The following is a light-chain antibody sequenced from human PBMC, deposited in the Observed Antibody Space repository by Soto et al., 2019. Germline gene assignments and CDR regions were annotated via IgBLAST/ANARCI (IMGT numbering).Light chain of an antibody. V-gene: IGKV1-5*01. CDR1: QSISSW. Sequence: DIQMTQSPSTLSASVEDRVTITCRASQSISSWLAWYQQKPGKAPKLLIYDASSLESGVPSRFSGSGSGTEFTLTISSLQPDDFATYYCQQYSSDSATFGQGTKVDI. CDR3: QQYSSDSAT. CDR2: DAS. J-gene: IGKJ1*01.